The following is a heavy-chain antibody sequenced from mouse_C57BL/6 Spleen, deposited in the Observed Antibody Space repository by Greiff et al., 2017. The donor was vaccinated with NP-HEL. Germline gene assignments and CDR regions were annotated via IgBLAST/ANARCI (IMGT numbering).Heavy chain of an antibody. CDR1: GYSITSGYY. CDR3: ARLPPWYFDV. D-gene: IGHD6-1*01. J-gene: IGHJ1*03. CDR2: ISYDGSN. V-gene: IGHV3-6*01. Sequence: ESGPGLVKPSQSLSLTCSVTGYSITSGYYWNWIRQFPGNKLEWMGYISYDGSNNYNPSLKNRISITRDTSKNQFFLKLNSVTTEDTATYYCARLPPWYFDVWGTGTTVTVSS.